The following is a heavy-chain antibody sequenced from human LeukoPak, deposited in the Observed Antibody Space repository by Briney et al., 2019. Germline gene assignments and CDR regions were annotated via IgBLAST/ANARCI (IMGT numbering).Heavy chain of an antibody. CDR1: GGSISSYY. CDR3: ARGRRTYYDILARFDP. Sequence: SETLSLTCTVSGGSISSYYWSWIRQPPGKGLEWIGYIYYSGSTNYNPSLKSRVTISVDTSKNQFSLKLSSVTAADTAVYYCARGRRTYYDILARFDPWGQGTLVTVSS. J-gene: IGHJ5*02. V-gene: IGHV4-59*12. D-gene: IGHD3-9*01. CDR2: IYYSGST.